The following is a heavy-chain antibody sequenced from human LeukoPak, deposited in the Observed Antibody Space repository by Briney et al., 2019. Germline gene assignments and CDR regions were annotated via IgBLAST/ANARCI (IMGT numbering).Heavy chain of an antibody. V-gene: IGHV3-7*01. CDR2: INQGGSES. Sequence: PAGSLRLSCAASGFTFSDFWMGWVRQAPGKGLEWVANINQGGSESYYVDSVKGRFTISRDNAKKSLFLQMNSLRAEDTAVYYCTKGRSNHYWGQGTLVTVST. CDR1: GFTFSDFW. J-gene: IGHJ4*02. D-gene: IGHD4-11*01. CDR3: TKGRSNHY.